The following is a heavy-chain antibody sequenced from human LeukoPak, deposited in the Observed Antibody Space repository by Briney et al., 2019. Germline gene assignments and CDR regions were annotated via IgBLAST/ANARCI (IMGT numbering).Heavy chain of an antibody. CDR2: IHFTGTT. Sequence: SETLSLTCSVSGGSIRSNTNFWGWDSSSYWGWIRQPPGKGLEWRGSIHFTGTTYHNPSPKSRVTISVDTSKNQFSLKLSSVTAADTAVHYCARGYPLLITRGYSGYDYGYYFDYWGQGTLVTVSS. J-gene: IGHJ4*02. CDR3: ARGYPLLITRGYSGYDYGYYFDY. CDR1: GGSIRSNTNFWGWDSSSY. V-gene: IGHV4-39*07. D-gene: IGHD5-12*01.